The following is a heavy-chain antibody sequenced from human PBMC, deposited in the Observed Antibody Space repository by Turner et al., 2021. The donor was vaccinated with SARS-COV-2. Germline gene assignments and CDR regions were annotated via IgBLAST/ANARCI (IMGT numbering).Heavy chain of an antibody. D-gene: IGHD4-4*01. J-gene: IGHJ4*02. CDR3: AKQLGLYSNPMYYFDY. Sequence: EQLLESGGGLVQPGGSQRLSCAASGFAFRMYVMTWVRQAPGKGLEWVAVISYDGNNKYYADSVKGRFTISRDNSKNTLYLQMNSLRAEDTAVYYCAKQLGLYSNPMYYFDYWGQGTLVTVSS. CDR1: GFAFRMYV. V-gene: IGHV3-30*18. CDR2: ISYDGNNK.